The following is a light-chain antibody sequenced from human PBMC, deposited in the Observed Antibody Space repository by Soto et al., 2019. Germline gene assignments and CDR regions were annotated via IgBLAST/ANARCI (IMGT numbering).Light chain of an antibody. J-gene: IGKJ5*01. CDR1: QSVSNNY. Sequence: EIVLTQSPGTLSLSPGERATLSCRASQSVSNNYLAWYQQKPGQAPRLLIYGASSRATGTPDRISGGGSGTDFTLTISRLEPEDFAVYYCQHYVTSSITFGQGTRLEIK. V-gene: IGKV3-20*01. CDR3: QHYVTSSIT. CDR2: GAS.